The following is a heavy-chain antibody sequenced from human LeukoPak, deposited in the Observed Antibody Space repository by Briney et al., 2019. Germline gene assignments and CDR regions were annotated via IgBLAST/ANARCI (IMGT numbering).Heavy chain of an antibody. CDR3: ARDGVVPAASYSY. J-gene: IGHJ4*02. CDR1: GGTFSSYA. D-gene: IGHD2-2*01. CDR2: IIPIFGTA. Sequence: GASVKVSCKASGGTFSSYAISWVRQAPGQGLEWMGGIIPIFGTANYAQKFQGRVTITADESTSTAYMELSSLRSEDTAVYYCARDGVVPAASYSYWGQGTLVTVSS. V-gene: IGHV1-69*13.